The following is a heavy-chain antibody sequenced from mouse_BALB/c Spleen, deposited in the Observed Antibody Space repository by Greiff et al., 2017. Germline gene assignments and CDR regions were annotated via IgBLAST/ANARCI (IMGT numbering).Heavy chain of an antibody. CDR1: GYTFTSYN. CDR2: IYPGNGDT. J-gene: IGHJ3*01. Sequence: VQLQQPGAELVKPGASVKMSCKASGYTFTSYNMHWVKQTPGQGLEWIGAIYPGNGDTSYNQKFKGKATLTADKSSSTAYMQLSSLTSEDSAVYYCARGGNNYYGSSYEGWFAYWGQGTLVTVSA. D-gene: IGHD1-1*01. V-gene: IGHV1-12*01. CDR3: ARGGNNYYGSSYEGWFAY.